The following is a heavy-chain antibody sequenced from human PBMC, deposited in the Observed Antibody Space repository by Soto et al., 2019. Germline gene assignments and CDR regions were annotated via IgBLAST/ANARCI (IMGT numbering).Heavy chain of an antibody. V-gene: IGHV3-33*01. CDR3: ARGGGAVAGADY. CDR1: GFTFSNYG. Sequence: QVQLVESGGGVVQPGRSLRLSCAASGFTFSNYGMHWVRQAPGKGLEWVAIIWYDGSNKYYADSVKCRFTISRDNSKNTLYRQMNSLRADDTAVYYCARGGGAVAGADYWGQGTLVTVSS. D-gene: IGHD6-19*01. J-gene: IGHJ4*02. CDR2: IWYDGSNK.